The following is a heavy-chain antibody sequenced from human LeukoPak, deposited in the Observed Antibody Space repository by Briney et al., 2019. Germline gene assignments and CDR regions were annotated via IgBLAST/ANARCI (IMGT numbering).Heavy chain of an antibody. Sequence: ASVKLSCKASGGTFSSYAISWVRQAPGQGLEWMGRVIPIRGIANYAQKFQGRVTITADKSTSTAYMELRSLRSEDTAVYYCARVGVGDAFDIWGQGTMVTVSS. V-gene: IGHV1-69*04. CDR1: GGTFSSYA. D-gene: IGHD3-16*01. J-gene: IGHJ3*02. CDR2: VIPIRGIA. CDR3: ARVGVGDAFDI.